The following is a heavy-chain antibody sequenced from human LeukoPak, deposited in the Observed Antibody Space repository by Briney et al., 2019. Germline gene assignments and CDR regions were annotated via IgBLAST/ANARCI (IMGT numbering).Heavy chain of an antibody. J-gene: IGHJ4*02. CDR2: ISYDGSNK. D-gene: IGHD6-13*01. CDR1: GFTFSSYA. V-gene: IGHV3-30-3*01. Sequence: GGSRRLSGAASGFTFSSYAMHWVRQAPGKGLGWVAVISYDGSNKYSADSVKGRFTISRDNSNNTLYLQMNSLRAEDTAVYYCARDTVSSSWYQGYFDYWGQGTLVTVSS. CDR3: ARDTVSSSWYQGYFDY.